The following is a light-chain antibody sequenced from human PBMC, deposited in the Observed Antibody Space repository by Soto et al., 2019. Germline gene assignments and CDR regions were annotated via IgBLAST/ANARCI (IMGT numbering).Light chain of an antibody. J-gene: IGLJ2*01. Sequence: QSVLTQPRSVSGSPGQSVTISCTGTSSDVGAFNYVSWYQQHPGKAPKLIIYDVTKRPSGVPDRFSGSKSGNTASLTISGLQAYDEGDYYCCSHAGTYTFVFGGGTKLTVL. V-gene: IGLV2-11*01. CDR3: CSHAGTYTFV. CDR1: SSDVGAFNY. CDR2: DVT.